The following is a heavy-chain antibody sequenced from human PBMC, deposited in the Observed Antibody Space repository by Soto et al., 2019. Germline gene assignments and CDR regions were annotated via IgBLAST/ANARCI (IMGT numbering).Heavy chain of an antibody. D-gene: IGHD2-8*01. CDR1: GYTFTNSG. Sequence: GASVKVSCKASGYTFTNSGISWLRQAPGQGLEWMGRISTYNGNTNYPQKVQGRLTTTTDTSTTTAYMELRNLRSDDTAVYYCARDPYHVLMVNAPNLYGMDVWGQGTTVTVSS. J-gene: IGHJ6*02. V-gene: IGHV1-18*01. CDR2: ISTYNGNT. CDR3: ARDPYHVLMVNAPNLYGMDV.